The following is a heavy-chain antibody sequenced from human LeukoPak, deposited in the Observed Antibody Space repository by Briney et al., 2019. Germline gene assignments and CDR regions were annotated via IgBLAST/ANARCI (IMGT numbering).Heavy chain of an antibody. D-gene: IGHD4-17*01. V-gene: IGHV3-48*01. J-gene: IGHJ3*02. CDR2: ISSSSSTI. Sequence: GGSLRLSCAASGFTFSSYGMSWVRQAPGKGLEWVSYISSSSSTIYYADSVKGRFTISRDNAKNSLYLQMNSLRAEDTAVYYCARDRGDYGTDAFDIWGQGTMVTVSS. CDR1: GFTFSSYG. CDR3: ARDRGDYGTDAFDI.